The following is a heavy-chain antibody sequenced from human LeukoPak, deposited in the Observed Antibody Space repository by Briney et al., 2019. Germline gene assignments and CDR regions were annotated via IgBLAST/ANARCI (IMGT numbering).Heavy chain of an antibody. CDR3: ARDGIVGSPLFKFDY. CDR2: ISFDGGNK. V-gene: IGHV3-30-3*01. J-gene: IGHJ4*02. CDR1: GFTFNNYA. D-gene: IGHD1-26*01. Sequence: PGRSLRLSCAASGFTFNNYAIHWVRQAPGKGLEWVAIISFDGGNKYYADSVKGRITISRDNSKNTLYLQMNSLRAEDTAVYYCARDGIVGSPLFKFDYWGQGTLVTVSS.